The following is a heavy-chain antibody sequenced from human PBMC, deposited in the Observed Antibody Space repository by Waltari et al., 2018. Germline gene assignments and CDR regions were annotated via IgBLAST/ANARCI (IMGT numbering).Heavy chain of an antibody. D-gene: IGHD3-3*01. CDR2: IRGSGGST. Sequence: ELQLVESGGGLVQPGGSLRLSCAASGFTFASYAMNWVRQAPGKGLGWVSGIRGSGGSTYYADSVKGRFTISRDNSESTLYLQMNSLRAEDTAVYYCAKSGLQSSGFGYFFDYWGQGTLVTVSA. CDR3: AKSGLQSSGFGYFFDY. V-gene: IGHV3-23*04. CDR1: GFTFASYA. J-gene: IGHJ4*02.